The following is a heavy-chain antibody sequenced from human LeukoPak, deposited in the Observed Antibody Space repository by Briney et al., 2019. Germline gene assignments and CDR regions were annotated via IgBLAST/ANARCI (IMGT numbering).Heavy chain of an antibody. J-gene: IGHJ3*02. CDR1: GFTSSSYS. CDR2: ISSSSYI. V-gene: IGHV3-21*01. Sequence: GGSLRLSCAASGFTSSSYSMNWVRQAPGKGLEWVSSISSSSYIYYADSVKGRFTISRDNAKNSLYLQMNSLRAEDTAVYYCAXXXXRRDPDAFDIWGQGTMVTVSS. CDR3: AXXXXRRDPDAFDI.